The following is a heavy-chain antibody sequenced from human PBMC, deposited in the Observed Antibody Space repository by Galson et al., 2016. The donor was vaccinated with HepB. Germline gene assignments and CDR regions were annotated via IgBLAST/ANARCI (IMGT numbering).Heavy chain of an antibody. D-gene: IGHD5-12*01. Sequence: SLRLSCAASGFTFSGYSMDWVRQAPGKGLEWVGRSRNKANGYTTEYAASVKGRFTISRDDSKKSLSLQMNSLKTEDTAIYYCARVKLATSSSVGMDVWGQGTTVTVSS. J-gene: IGHJ6*02. V-gene: IGHV3-72*01. CDR1: GFTFSGYS. CDR3: ARVKLATSSSVGMDV. CDR2: SRNKANGYTT.